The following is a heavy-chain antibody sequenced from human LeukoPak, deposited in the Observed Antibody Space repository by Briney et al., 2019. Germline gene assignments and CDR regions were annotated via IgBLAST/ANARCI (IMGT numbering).Heavy chain of an antibody. Sequence: ASVKVSCKTSGYSFAGHYRQWVRQAPGQGLQWMGWINPNKGGTNYAQEFQGRVTMTRDTSISTVYMELSSLRSDDTAVYYCAREAHSAGSPRLDYWGQGTLVIVSS. CDR3: AREAHSAGSPRLDY. V-gene: IGHV1-2*02. CDR2: INPNKGGT. D-gene: IGHD6-13*01. CDR1: GYSFAGHY. J-gene: IGHJ4*02.